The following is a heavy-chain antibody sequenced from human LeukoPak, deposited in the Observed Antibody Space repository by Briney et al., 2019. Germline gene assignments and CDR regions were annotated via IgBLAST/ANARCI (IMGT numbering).Heavy chain of an antibody. CDR2: ISSSGSST. V-gene: IGHV3-11*01. Sequence: GGSLRLSCAASGFTFSDYYMSWFRQAPGKGLEWVSYISSSGSSTYYADSVKGRFTISRDNAKNSLSLQMNSLRAEDTAVYYCARDRGFPDAFDIWGQGTMVTVSS. D-gene: IGHD3-22*01. CDR3: ARDRGFPDAFDI. CDR1: GFTFSDYY. J-gene: IGHJ3*02.